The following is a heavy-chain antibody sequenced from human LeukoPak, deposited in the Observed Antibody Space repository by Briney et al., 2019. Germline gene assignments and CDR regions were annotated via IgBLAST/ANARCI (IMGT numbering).Heavy chain of an antibody. Sequence: GRSLRLSYAASGFTFSSYAMHWVRQAPGKGLEWVAVISYDGSNKYYADSVKGRFTISRDNSKNTLYLQMNSLRAEDTAVYYCARDSSGPFDYWGQGTLVTVSS. CDR1: GFTFSSYA. D-gene: IGHD6-19*01. J-gene: IGHJ4*02. CDR2: ISYDGSNK. V-gene: IGHV3-30*04. CDR3: ARDSSGPFDY.